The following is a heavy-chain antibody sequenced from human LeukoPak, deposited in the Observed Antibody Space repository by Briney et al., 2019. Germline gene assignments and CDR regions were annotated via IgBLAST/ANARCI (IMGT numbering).Heavy chain of an antibody. CDR1: GFTFSSYA. D-gene: IGHD6-13*01. CDR2: ISYDGSNK. CDR3: ARDIGKEAAGTLDY. J-gene: IGHJ4*02. Sequence: PGRSLRLSCAASGFTFSSYAMHWVRQAPVKGLEWVAVISYDGSNKYYADSVKGRFTISRDNSKNTLYLQMNSPRAEDTAVYYCARDIGKEAAGTLDYWGQGTLVTVSS. V-gene: IGHV3-30-3*01.